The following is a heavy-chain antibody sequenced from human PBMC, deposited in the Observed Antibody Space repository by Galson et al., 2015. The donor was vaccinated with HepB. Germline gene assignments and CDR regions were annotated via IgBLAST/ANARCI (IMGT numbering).Heavy chain of an antibody. CDR2: ISYDGSNK. CDR1: GFTFSSYG. Sequence: SLRLSCAASGFTFSSYGMHWVRQAPGKGLEWVAVISYDGSNKYYADSVKGRFTISRDNSKNTLYLQMNSLRAEDTAVYYCAKSDTAMVIRLDDAFDIWGQGTMVTVSS. J-gene: IGHJ3*02. D-gene: IGHD5-18*01. V-gene: IGHV3-30*18. CDR3: AKSDTAMVIRLDDAFDI.